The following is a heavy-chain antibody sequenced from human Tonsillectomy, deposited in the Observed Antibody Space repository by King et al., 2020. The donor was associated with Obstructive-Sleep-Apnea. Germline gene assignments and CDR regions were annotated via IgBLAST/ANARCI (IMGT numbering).Heavy chain of an antibody. CDR3: ARILVVRGVIAQYYYYGMDV. CDR1: GFSLSTSGMC. V-gene: IGHV2-70*11. D-gene: IGHD3-10*01. CDR2: IDWDDDK. Sequence: VTLKESGPALVKPTQTLTLTCTFSGFSLSTSGMCVSWIRQPPGKALEWLARIDWDDDKYYSTFLKTRLTISKETPKNQVGLTMINMDPVDTATYYCARILVVRGVIAQYYYYGMDVWGQGTTVTVSS. J-gene: IGHJ6*02.